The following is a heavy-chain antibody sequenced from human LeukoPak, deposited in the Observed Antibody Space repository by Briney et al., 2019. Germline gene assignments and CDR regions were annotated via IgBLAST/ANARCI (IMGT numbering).Heavy chain of an antibody. CDR2: IYSGGST. CDR3: ARDLGYSGSY. CDR1: GLTVSSNY. V-gene: IGHV3-66*01. D-gene: IGHD5-12*01. J-gene: IGHJ4*02. Sequence: GGSLRLSCAASGLTVSSNYMSWVRQAPGKGLEWVSIIYSGGSTYYADSVKGRFTISRDSSKNTLYLQMNSLRAEDTAVYYCARDLGYSGSYWGQGTLVTVSS.